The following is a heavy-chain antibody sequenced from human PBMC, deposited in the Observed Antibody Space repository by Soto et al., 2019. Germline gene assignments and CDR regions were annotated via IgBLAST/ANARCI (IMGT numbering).Heavy chain of an antibody. D-gene: IGHD2-15*01. Sequence: GGSLGLSCVVPGLTFSSSLMSWVRKAPGKGLEWVANINQDGSESYYVDSVKGRFTISRDNAKNSLYLQMTSLRAEDTAVYYCARPGRECNGPGCANWVKGTLVTVSS. V-gene: IGHV3-7*01. CDR3: ARPGRECNGPGCAN. CDR1: GLTFSSSL. CDR2: INQDGSES. J-gene: IGHJ4*02.